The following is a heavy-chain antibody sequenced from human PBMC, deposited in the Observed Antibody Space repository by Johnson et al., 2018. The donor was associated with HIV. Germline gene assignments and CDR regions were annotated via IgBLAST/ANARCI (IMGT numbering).Heavy chain of an antibody. CDR1: GFTFSSYW. D-gene: IGHD1-26*01. Sequence: VQLVESGGGLVQPGWSLRLSCAASGFTFSSYWMSWVRQAPGKGLEWVANIKQDGSEKYYVDSVKGRFTISRDNAKNLLYLQMNSLRAEDTAVFYCARTSEWATYQDAFDIWGQGTMVSVSS. CDR2: IKQDGSEK. V-gene: IGHV3-7*05. J-gene: IGHJ3*02. CDR3: ARTSEWATYQDAFDI.